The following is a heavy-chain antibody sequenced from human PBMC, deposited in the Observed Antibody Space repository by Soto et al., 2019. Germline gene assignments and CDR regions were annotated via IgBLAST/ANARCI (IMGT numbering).Heavy chain of an antibody. CDR2: INHSGST. Sequence: LSLTCAVYGGSFSGYYWSWIRQPPGKGLEWIGEINHSGSTNYNPSLKSRVTISVDTSKNQFSLKLSSVTAADTAVYYCARVWVYGSGSYYSSLDYWGQGTLVTVSS. CDR3: ARVWVYGSGSYYSSLDY. V-gene: IGHV4-34*01. J-gene: IGHJ4*02. D-gene: IGHD3-10*01. CDR1: GGSFSGYY.